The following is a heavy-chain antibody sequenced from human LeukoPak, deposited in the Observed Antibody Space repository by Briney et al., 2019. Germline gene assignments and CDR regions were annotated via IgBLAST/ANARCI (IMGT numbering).Heavy chain of an antibody. CDR2: ISSSSSYI. J-gene: IGHJ5*02. CDR1: GFTFSSYS. D-gene: IGHD3-10*01. Sequence: GGSLRLSCAASGFTFSSYSMNWVRQAPGKGLEWVSSISSSSSYIYYADSVKGRFTISRDNAKNSLYLQMNSLRAEDTAVYYCARAVWFGDSYWFDPWGQGTLVTVSS. V-gene: IGHV3-21*01. CDR3: ARAVWFGDSYWFDP.